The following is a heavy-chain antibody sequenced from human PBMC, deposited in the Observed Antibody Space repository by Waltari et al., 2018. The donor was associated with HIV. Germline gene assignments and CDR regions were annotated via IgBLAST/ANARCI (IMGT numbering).Heavy chain of an antibody. D-gene: IGHD6-19*01. CDR1: GFNVTHFA. V-gene: IGHV3-33*03. J-gene: IGHJ2*01. Sequence: QVTLVESGGGVVQPGKSLRLSCVASGFNVTHFAMHWVRQAPVKGLGWVAVIWYNGKKRFYGESVKGRFIISRDSPKNTIFLQMNNLKVDDTALYYCASPAGDCSGNFCYTGEIDPWGHGTQVIVSS. CDR3: ASPAGDCSGNFCYTGEIDP. CDR2: IWYNGKKR.